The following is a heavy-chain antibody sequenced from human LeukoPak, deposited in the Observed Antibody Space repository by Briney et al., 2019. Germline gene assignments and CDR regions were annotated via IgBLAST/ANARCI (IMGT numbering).Heavy chain of an antibody. D-gene: IGHD5-24*01. CDR1: GFTFEDYA. CDR3: AKAGLRRLDGYNYRNGYWFFDL. CDR2: SSDSGGSA. Sequence: PGGSLRLSCAGSGFTFEDYALHWVRQVPGKGLDWVSVSSDSGGSAVYADSVKGRFTVSRDNDKDSLYLQMNSLGPDDTAVYYCAKAGLRRLDGYNYRNGYWFFDLWGRGTQVSVSS. J-gene: IGHJ2*01. V-gene: IGHV3-43*02.